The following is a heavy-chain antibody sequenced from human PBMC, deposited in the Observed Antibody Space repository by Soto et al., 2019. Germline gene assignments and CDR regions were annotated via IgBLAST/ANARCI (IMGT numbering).Heavy chain of an antibody. J-gene: IGHJ6*02. CDR1: GYAFTSYD. CDR3: ARVYGRCSMVRGVISLHEYYYYGMDV. Sequence: VASVKVSCKASGYAFTSYDINWVRQATGQGPEWMGWMNSKTGNTGYAEKFQGRVTMTRNTSISTAYMDMSGLRSEDTAVYYCARVYGRCSMVRGVISLHEYYYYGMDVWGQGTTVTVSS. D-gene: IGHD3-10*01. V-gene: IGHV1-8*01. CDR2: MNSKTGNT.